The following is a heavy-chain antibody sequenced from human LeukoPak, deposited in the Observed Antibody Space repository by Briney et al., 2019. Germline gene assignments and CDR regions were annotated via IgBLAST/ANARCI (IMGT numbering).Heavy chain of an antibody. CDR1: GFTFISYA. Sequence: GGSLRLSCAASGFTFISYAMSWVRQAPGKGLEWVSGISGSGGSTYYADSVKGRFTISRDNSKNTLYLQMNSLRAEDTAVYYCAKQIAARGLGAFDIWGQGTMVTVSS. V-gene: IGHV3-23*01. J-gene: IGHJ3*02. CDR2: ISGSGGST. D-gene: IGHD6-13*01. CDR3: AKQIAARGLGAFDI.